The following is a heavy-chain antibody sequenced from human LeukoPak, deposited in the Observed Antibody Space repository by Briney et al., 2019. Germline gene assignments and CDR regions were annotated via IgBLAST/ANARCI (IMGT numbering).Heavy chain of an antibody. D-gene: IGHD5-18*01. J-gene: IGHJ3*02. CDR1: GFSFSNYG. V-gene: IGHV3-30*02. CDR2: MQYDGSVE. CDR3: ARRGYDAFDI. Sequence: GGSLRLSCVASGFSFSNYGTHWVRQAPGKGLEWVTFMQYDGSVEFYADSVKGRFTISRDNSKNTLYLQMNSLRAEDTAVYYCARRGYDAFDIWGQGTMVTVSS.